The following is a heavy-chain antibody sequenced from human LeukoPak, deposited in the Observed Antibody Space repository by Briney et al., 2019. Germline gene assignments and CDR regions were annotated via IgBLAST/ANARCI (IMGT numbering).Heavy chain of an antibody. Sequence: SVKVSCKASGGTFSSYAISCVRQAPGQGLEWMGGIIPIFGTANYAQKFQGRVTITADESTSTAYMELSSLRSEDTAVYYCARALLWFGELYNWFDPWGQGTLVTVSS. CDR2: IIPIFGTA. D-gene: IGHD3-10*01. V-gene: IGHV1-69*13. J-gene: IGHJ5*02. CDR1: GGTFSSYA. CDR3: ARALLWFGELYNWFDP.